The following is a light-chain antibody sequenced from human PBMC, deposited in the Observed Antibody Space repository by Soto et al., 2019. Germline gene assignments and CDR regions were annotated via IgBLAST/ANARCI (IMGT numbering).Light chain of an antibody. CDR2: KAS. CDR3: QQYNSYRT. V-gene: IGKV1-5*03. J-gene: IGKJ1*01. Sequence: DIQMTQSPSTLSASVGDRVTITCRASQSISSWLAWYQQKPGKAPKLLIYKASSLESGVPSRFSGSGSGTKFTLTISSLQPDDFATYYCQQYNSYRTFGQGTKV. CDR1: QSISSW.